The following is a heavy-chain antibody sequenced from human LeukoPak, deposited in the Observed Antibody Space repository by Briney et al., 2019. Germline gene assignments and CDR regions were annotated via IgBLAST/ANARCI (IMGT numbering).Heavy chain of an antibody. J-gene: IGHJ4*02. D-gene: IGHD3-10*01. CDR3: AXDRXHXYGXXSYYIPXDX. Sequence: ASVKVSCKVSGYTLTELSMHWVRQAPGKGLEWMGGFDPEDGGTIYAQKFQGRVTMTEDTSTDTAYMELSSLRSEDTAVYYCAXDRXHXYGXXSYYIPXDXWGQGTXXXVSS. CDR1: GYTLTELS. V-gene: IGHV1-24*01. CDR2: FDPEDGGT.